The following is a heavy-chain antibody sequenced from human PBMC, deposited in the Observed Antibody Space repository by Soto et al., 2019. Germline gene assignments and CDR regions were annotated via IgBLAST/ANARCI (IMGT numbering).Heavy chain of an antibody. Sequence: EVQLLESGGGLVQPGGSLRLSCVASGFTFSSYVMNWGRQAPGQGLEWVSAISGSGSSTFYPDSVKGRFSISRDNSKNMVYLQMDSRRAEDTAVYYCAKDRNHLPMSLFDYWGQGALVIVS. D-gene: IGHD3-10*02. CDR2: ISGSGSST. J-gene: IGHJ4*02. CDR3: AKDRNHLPMSLFDY. CDR1: GFTFSSYV. V-gene: IGHV3-23*01.